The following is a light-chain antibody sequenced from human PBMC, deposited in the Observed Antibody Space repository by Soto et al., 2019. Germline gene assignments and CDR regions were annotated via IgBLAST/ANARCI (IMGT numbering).Light chain of an antibody. CDR3: HQTYTVLWT. V-gene: IGKV1-39*01. CDR2: AAS. J-gene: IGKJ1*01. Sequence: IPMTQSPSSLSASVGDRVNITCRASQTIDNYLNWYQQQPGQAPKLLVYAASSLHSGLPSRFSGSGSGTDFTLTITNLQPEDFAIYYCHQTYTVLWTFGQGTRVEIK. CDR1: QTIDNY.